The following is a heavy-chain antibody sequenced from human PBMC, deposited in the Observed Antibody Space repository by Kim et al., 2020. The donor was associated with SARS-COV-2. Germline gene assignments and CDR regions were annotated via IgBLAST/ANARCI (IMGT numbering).Heavy chain of an antibody. D-gene: IGHD6-25*01. Sequence: GGSLRLSCAASGFTFSASAMHWVRQASGKGLEWVGRIRSKPNNYATSYAESVTGRFTISRDDSTNTVYLQMDSLKTDDTAVYFCSRHSGKHGDRGFDNWG. CDR2: IRSKPNNYAT. V-gene: IGHV3-73*01. CDR1: GFTFSASA. CDR3: SRHSGKHGDRGFDN. J-gene: IGHJ4*01.